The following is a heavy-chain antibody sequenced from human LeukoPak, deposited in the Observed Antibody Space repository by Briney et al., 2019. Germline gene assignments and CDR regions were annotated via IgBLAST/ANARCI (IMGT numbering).Heavy chain of an antibody. Sequence: PSETLSLTCAVYGGSFSGYYRSWIRQPPGKGLERIGEINHSGSTNYNPSLKSRVTISVDTSKNQFSLKLSSVTAADTAVYYCARLYQQSKWKYYYYYMDVWGKGTAVTVSS. CDR3: ARLYQQSKWKYYYYYMDV. J-gene: IGHJ6*03. CDR2: INHSGST. CDR1: GGSFSGYY. V-gene: IGHV4-34*01. D-gene: IGHD1-1*01.